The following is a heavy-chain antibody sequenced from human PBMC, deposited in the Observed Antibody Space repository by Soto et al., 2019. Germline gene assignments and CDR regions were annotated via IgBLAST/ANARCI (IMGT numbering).Heavy chain of an antibody. Sequence: QVQLVQSGAELKKPGSSVKVSCKASGGTFSNYTITWVRQAPGQGLEWMGRIIPILDIANYAKKFQGRVTITADKSTSTAYMELSSLRSEHTAVYYCARDVGLGPVTVSTHVDYWGQGTLVIVSS. CDR2: IIPILDIA. V-gene: IGHV1-69*08. J-gene: IGHJ4*02. D-gene: IGHD4-17*01. CDR1: GGTFSNYT. CDR3: ARDVGLGPVTVSTHVDY.